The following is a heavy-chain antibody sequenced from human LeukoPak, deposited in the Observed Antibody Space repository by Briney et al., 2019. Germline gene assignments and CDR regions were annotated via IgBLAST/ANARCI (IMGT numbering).Heavy chain of an antibody. V-gene: IGHV1-2*02. Sequence: ASVKVSCKSSGDTPTGYYIHWVRQAPGQGLEWMGWINPKSGGTKYAQKFQGRVILTRDTSFTTAYMDMRRLTSDDTAVYYCARAFILTFQGIIGDYFDYWGQGTLVTVSS. CDR3: ARAFILTFQGIIGDYFDY. CDR2: INPKSGGT. J-gene: IGHJ4*02. D-gene: IGHD3-10*01. CDR1: GDTPTGYY.